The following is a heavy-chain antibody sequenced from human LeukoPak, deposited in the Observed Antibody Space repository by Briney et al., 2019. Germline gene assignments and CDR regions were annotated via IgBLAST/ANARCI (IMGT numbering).Heavy chain of an antibody. CDR2: ISSSGSTI. Sequence: GGSLRLSCAASGFTFSSYEMNWVRQASGKGLEWVSYISSSGSTIYYADSVKGRFTISRDNAKNSLYPQMNSLRAEDTAVYYCARVNGGQTYSGSLDYWGQGTLVTVSS. CDR1: GFTFSSYE. V-gene: IGHV3-48*03. D-gene: IGHD1-26*01. J-gene: IGHJ4*02. CDR3: ARVNGGQTYSGSLDY.